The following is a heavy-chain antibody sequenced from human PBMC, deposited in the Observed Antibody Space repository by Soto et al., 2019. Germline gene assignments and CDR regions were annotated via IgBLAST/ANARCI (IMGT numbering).Heavy chain of an antibody. CDR2: INGANGDT. V-gene: IGHV1-3*01. Sequence: QVQLVQSGAEVKKPGASVKVSCKASGYTFTAYPVHWVRQAPGQRLEWMGWINGANGDTGYSQKFQGSVTVTRDTSANTVYMELSSLTSEDTAVYYCARKDYYGAGIYYFDHWGQGTLVTVSS. J-gene: IGHJ4*02. D-gene: IGHD3-10*01. CDR3: ARKDYYGAGIYYFDH. CDR1: GYTFTAYP.